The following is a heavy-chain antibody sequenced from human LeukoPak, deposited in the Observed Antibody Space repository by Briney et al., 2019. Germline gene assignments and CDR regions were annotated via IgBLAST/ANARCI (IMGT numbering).Heavy chain of an antibody. CDR2: ISSSSSYI. CDR3: ARGSRGSDY. J-gene: IGHJ4*02. Sequence: GGSLRLSCAASGFTFSSYSMNWVRQAPGKGLEWVSSISSSSSYIYYADSVKGRFTISRDNSKNTVYIQINSLRGDDTAVYYCARGSRGSDYWGQGTLVIVSS. CDR1: GFTFSSYS. V-gene: IGHV3-21*01.